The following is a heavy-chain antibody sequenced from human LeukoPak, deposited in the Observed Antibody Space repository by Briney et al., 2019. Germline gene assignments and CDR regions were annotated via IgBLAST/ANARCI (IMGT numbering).Heavy chain of an antibody. CDR2: ISGSGGST. V-gene: IGHV3-23*01. CDR3: AKAFGGSFQYYFDY. D-gene: IGHD1-26*01. CDR1: GFTFSSYA. J-gene: IGHJ4*02. Sequence: GGSLRLSCAASGFTFSSYAVSWVRQAPGKGLEWVSAISGSGGSTYYADSVKGRFTISRDNSKNTLYLQMNSLRAEDTAVYYCAKAFGGSFQYYFDYWGQGTLVTVSS.